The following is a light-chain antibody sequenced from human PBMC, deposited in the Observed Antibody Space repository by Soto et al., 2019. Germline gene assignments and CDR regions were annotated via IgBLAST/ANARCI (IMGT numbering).Light chain of an antibody. V-gene: IGKV3-20*01. Sequence: EIVLTQSPGTLSLSPGGRATLSCRASQSVSSSYLAWYQQKHGQAARLLIYGASTRATGIPARFSVGGSGTDFTLTISRLEPEDGAVYDGQQFSSYPLTFGGGTKVDIK. CDR1: QSVSSSY. J-gene: IGKJ4*01. CDR3: QQFSSYPLT. CDR2: GAS.